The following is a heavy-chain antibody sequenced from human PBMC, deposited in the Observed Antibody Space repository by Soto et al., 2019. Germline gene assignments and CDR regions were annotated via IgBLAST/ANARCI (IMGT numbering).Heavy chain of an antibody. CDR3: ARGLLFGELLYYYYGMDV. D-gene: IGHD3-10*01. Sequence: SETLSLTCAVYGGSFSGYYWSWIRQPPGKGLEWIGEINHSGSTNYNPSLKSRVTISVDTSKNQFSLKLSSVTAADTAVYYCARGLLFGELLYYYYGMDVWGQGXTVTVYS. CDR2: INHSGST. J-gene: IGHJ6*02. CDR1: GGSFSGYY. V-gene: IGHV4-34*01.